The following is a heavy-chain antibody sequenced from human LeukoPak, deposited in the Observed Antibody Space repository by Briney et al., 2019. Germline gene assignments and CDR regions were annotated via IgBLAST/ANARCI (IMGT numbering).Heavy chain of an antibody. J-gene: IGHJ6*02. Sequence: ASVKVSCKASGYTFTSYDINWVRQATGQGLEWMGWMNPNSGNTGYAQKFQGRVAMTRNTSISTAYMELSSLRSEDTAMYYCARAYSGSYYYYYGMDVWGQGTTVTVSS. CDR2: MNPNSGNT. V-gene: IGHV1-8*01. CDR1: GYTFTSYD. CDR3: ARAYSGSYYYYYGMDV. D-gene: IGHD1-26*01.